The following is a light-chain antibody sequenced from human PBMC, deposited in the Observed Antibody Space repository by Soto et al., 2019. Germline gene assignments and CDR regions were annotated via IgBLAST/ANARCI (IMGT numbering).Light chain of an antibody. J-gene: IGKJ1*01. CDR1: QSVSSSY. V-gene: IGKV3-20*01. CDR3: QQYGSSPQT. CDR2: GAS. Sequence: EIALTQSPGTLSLSPGERATLSCRASQSVSSSYLAWYQQKPGQAPRLLIYGASSRATGIPDRFSGSGSGTDFTLTISRLEPEDFAVYYCQQYGSSPQTFGQGTKGGYQ.